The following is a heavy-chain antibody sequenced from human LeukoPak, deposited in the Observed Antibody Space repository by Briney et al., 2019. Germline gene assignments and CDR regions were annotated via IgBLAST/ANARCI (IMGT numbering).Heavy chain of an antibody. CDR2: IIPIFGTA. CDR3: ARGGITIFGVVIKSCNWFDP. V-gene: IGHV1-69*13. J-gene: IGHJ5*02. CDR1: GGTFSSYA. Sequence: GASVKVSCKASGGTFSSYAISWVRQAPGQGLEWMGGIIPIFGTANYAQKFQGRVTITVDESTSTAYMELSSLRSEDTAVYYCARGGITIFGVVIKSCNWFDPWGQGTLVTVSS. D-gene: IGHD3-3*01.